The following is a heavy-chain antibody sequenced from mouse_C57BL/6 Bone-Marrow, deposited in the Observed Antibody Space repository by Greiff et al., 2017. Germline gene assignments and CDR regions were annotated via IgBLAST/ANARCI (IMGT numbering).Heavy chain of an antibody. D-gene: IGHD4-1*01. Sequence: VQLQQSGPELVKPGASVKISCKASGYAFSSSWMNWVKQRPGKGLEWIGRIYPGDGDTNYNGKFKGKDTLTADKSSSTAYMQLSSLTSEDSAVYFCARGWDGPFDYWGQGTTLTVSS. CDR3: ARGWDGPFDY. J-gene: IGHJ2*01. CDR2: IYPGDGDT. CDR1: GYAFSSSW. V-gene: IGHV1-82*01.